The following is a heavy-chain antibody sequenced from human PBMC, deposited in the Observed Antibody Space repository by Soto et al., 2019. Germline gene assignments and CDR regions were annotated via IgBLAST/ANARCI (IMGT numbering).Heavy chain of an antibody. V-gene: IGHV1-46*01. CDR2: INPSTGTT. Sequence: QVQLVQSGAEVKKPGASVKVSCKASGYTFTNDYMRWVRQAPGQGLEWMGIINPSTGTTSYAQKCQGTVTMTRDTSTRTEPTELCRLRSHATAVYFCVRASWDRVRGVMEFVYWGQGNLVTVSS. J-gene: IGHJ4*02. CDR1: GYTFTNDY. D-gene: IGHD3-10*01. CDR3: VRASWDRVRGVMEFVY.